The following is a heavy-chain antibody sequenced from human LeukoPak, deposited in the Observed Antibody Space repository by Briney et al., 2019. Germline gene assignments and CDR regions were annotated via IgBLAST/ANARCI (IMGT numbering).Heavy chain of an antibody. V-gene: IGHV3-7*01. CDR2: VKQDGREK. J-gene: IGHJ4*02. CDR1: GFTFGSYW. CDR3: ARDLLLYPSGGFD. D-gene: IGHD2-15*01. Sequence: GGSLRLSCVVSGFTFGSYWMSWVRQAPGKGLELVASVKQDGREKYYVDSVKGRFAISRDNAKNSLYLQMNSLRAEDTAVYYCARDLLLYPSGGFDWGQGTLVTVSS.